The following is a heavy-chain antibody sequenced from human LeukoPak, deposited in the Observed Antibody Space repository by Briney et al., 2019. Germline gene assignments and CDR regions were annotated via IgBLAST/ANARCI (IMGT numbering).Heavy chain of an antibody. J-gene: IGHJ6*02. D-gene: IGHD3-10*01. Sequence: AGGSLRLSRAASGFTFSSYAMSWVRQAPGKGLEWVSGISGSGGSTYYADSVRGRFTISRDNSKNTLYLQMNSLRAEDTAVYYCAKFTGRDYYYAMDVWGQGTTVTVSS. CDR3: AKFTGRDYYYAMDV. V-gene: IGHV3-23*01. CDR2: ISGSGGST. CDR1: GFTFSSYA.